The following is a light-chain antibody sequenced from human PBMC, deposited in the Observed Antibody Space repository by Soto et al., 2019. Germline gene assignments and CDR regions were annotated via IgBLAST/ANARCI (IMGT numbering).Light chain of an antibody. V-gene: IGKV2-30*01. CDR1: QSPLYSDGNTY. J-gene: IGKJ1*01. CDR2: KVS. Sequence: DVVMTQSPLSLTVTLGQAASISCRSSQSPLYSDGNTYLNWFHQRPGQSPRRLIYKVSNRDSGVPDRFSASGSGTDFTLQISRVEAEDVGVYYCMQGTHWPWTFGQGTKVEL. CDR3: MQGTHWPWT.